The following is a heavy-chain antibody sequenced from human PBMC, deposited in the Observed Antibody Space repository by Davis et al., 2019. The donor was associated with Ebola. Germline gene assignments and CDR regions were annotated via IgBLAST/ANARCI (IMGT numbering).Heavy chain of an antibody. D-gene: IGHD3-16*01. CDR1: GFTFSDYY. J-gene: IGHJ6*04. Sequence: GESLKISCAASGFTFSDYYMSWIRQAPGKGLEWVSYISSSGSTIYYADSVKGRFTISRDNSKNTLYLQMNSLRAEDTAVYYCARDWAGLDVWGRGTTVTVSS. CDR3: ARDWAGLDV. CDR2: ISSSGSTI. V-gene: IGHV3-11*04.